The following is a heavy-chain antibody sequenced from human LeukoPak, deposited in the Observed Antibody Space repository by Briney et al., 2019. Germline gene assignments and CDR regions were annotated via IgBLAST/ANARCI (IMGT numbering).Heavy chain of an antibody. CDR1: GFTFSNYA. V-gene: IGHV3-23*01. Sequence: PGGSLRLSCAASGFTFSNYAMSWVRQAPGKGLEWVSIISGSGDSTYYADSVKGRFTISRVNSKNTLYLQMNSLRAEDTAVYYCAKNSYGCYFDYWAQGTLVTVSS. J-gene: IGHJ4*02. D-gene: IGHD5-18*01. CDR3: AKNSYGCYFDY. CDR2: ISGSGDST.